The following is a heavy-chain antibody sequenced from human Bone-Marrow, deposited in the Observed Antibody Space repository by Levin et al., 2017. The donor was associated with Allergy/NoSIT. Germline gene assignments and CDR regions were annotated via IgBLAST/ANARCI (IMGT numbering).Heavy chain of an antibody. J-gene: IGHJ4*02. CDR2: IRNRAASYTT. CDR1: GFTFSNPY. CDR3: TTDNNGSPEY. V-gene: IGHV3-72*01. D-gene: IGHD1/OR15-1a*01. Sequence: GESLKISCAASGFTFSNPYMNWVRQAPGKGLEWVGRIRNRAASYTTEYAASVKGRFTVSRDDSESSVYLQMNSLKTEDTAVYYCTTDNNGSPEYWGQGTPVTVSS.